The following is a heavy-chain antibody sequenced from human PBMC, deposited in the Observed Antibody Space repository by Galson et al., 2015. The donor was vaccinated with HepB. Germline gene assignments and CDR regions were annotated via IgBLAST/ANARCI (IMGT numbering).Heavy chain of an antibody. CDR1: GFTFSSYA. CDR3: AKGSLSSSWYRQAFDI. D-gene: IGHD6-13*01. V-gene: IGHV3-23*01. J-gene: IGHJ3*02. CDR2: ISGSGGST. Sequence: SLRLSCAASGFTFSSYAMSWVRQAPGKGLEWVSAISGSGGSTYYADSVKGRFTISRDNSKNTLYLQMNSLRAEDTAVYCCAKGSLSSSWYRQAFDIWGQGTMVTVSS.